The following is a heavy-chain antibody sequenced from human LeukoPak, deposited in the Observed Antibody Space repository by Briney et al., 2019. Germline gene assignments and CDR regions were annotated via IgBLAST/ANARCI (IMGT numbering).Heavy chain of an antibody. Sequence: PSETLSLTCSVSGGSISSYYWSWIRQPPGKGLEWIGYLYYSGSTNSNPSLKSRVTMSVDTSKNQFSLKLRSVTAADTAVYYCARDGDSPRDDAFDIWGQGTMVTVSS. V-gene: IGHV4-59*01. D-gene: IGHD4-17*01. CDR3: ARDGDSPRDDAFDI. J-gene: IGHJ3*02. CDR1: GGSISSYY. CDR2: LYYSGST.